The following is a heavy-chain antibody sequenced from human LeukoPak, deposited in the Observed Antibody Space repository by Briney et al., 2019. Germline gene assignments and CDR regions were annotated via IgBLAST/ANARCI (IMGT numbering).Heavy chain of an antibody. CDR2: IYNGGNK. CDR1: GFTVSSTY. Sequence: PGGSLRLSCAASGFTVSSTYMSWVRQAPGKGLEWVSVIYNGGNKYYIDSVKGRFTISRDTSKNTLYLQMNSLGAEDTAVYYCASRHCSGGGCYFAGADPFDYWGQGTLVTVSS. V-gene: IGHV3-53*01. CDR3: ASRHCSGGGCYFAGADPFDY. D-gene: IGHD2-15*01. J-gene: IGHJ4*02.